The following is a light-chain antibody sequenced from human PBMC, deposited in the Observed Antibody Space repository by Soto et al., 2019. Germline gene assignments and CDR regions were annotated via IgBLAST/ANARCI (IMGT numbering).Light chain of an antibody. Sequence: QSALTQPASVSGSPGQSITIPCSGRSSDLGGLNYVSWYQQHPGKVPKLIIYNVDNRPSGISDRFSASKSGNTASLTISGLEAEDEAHSYCSSYTSVPCQQWVFAGGTQLTVL. V-gene: IGLV2-14*03. CDR2: NVD. CDR1: SSDLGGLNY. CDR3: SSYTSVPCQQWV. J-gene: IGLJ3*02.